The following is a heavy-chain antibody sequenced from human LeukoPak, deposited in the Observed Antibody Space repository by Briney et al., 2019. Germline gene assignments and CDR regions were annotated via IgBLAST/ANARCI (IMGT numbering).Heavy chain of an antibody. CDR1: GYTFTSYD. Sequence: ASVKVSCKASGYTFTSYDINWVRQATGQGLEWMGWMNPNSGNTGYAQKFQGRVTITRNTSVSTAYMELSSLRSEDTAVYYCARAGHSSSSYPFDYWGQGTLVTVSS. CDR3: ARAGHSSSSYPFDY. J-gene: IGHJ4*02. CDR2: MNPNSGNT. V-gene: IGHV1-8*03. D-gene: IGHD6-6*01.